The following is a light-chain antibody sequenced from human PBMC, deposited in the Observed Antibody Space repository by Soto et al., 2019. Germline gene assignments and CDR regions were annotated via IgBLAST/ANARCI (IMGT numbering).Light chain of an antibody. CDR1: QSVSTW. CDR3: QQRHMWPIT. V-gene: IGKV1-5*01. J-gene: IGKJ5*01. Sequence: DIQMTQSPSTLSASVGDRVTITCRPSQSVSTWLAWYQQKAGEAPNLLIYGVSRLHSGVSSRFSGSGSGTEFTLTISSLEPEDSAVYYCQQRHMWPITFGQGTRLEIK. CDR2: GVS.